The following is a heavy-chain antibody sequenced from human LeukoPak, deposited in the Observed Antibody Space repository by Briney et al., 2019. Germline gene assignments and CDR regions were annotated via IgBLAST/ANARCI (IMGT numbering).Heavy chain of an antibody. CDR2: ISSSGSTI. CDR3: ERSSSCNPTANHPNTQFDP. J-gene: IGHJ5*02. Sequence: GGSLRLSCAASGFTFSDYYMSWIRQPPGKGLEWVSYISSSGSTIYYAASVKGRSTISRDNAKHSLYLQMNNLRAEDTAVYYCERSSSCNPTANHPNTQFDPWGQGTLVTVSS. CDR1: GFTFSDYY. V-gene: IGHV3-11*01. D-gene: IGHD6-6*01.